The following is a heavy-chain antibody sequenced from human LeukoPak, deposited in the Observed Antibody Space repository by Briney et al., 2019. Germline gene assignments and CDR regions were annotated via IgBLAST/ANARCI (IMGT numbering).Heavy chain of an antibody. CDR3: ARGRYSYGYAWYFDL. CDR1: GGTFSSYA. D-gene: IGHD5-18*01. Sequence: SVKVSCKASGGTFSSYAISWVRQAPGQGLEWMGRIIPILGMANYEQKLQGRVTITADKYTSTAYMELSSLRSEDTGVYFCARGRYSYGYAWYFDLWGRGTLVTVSS. CDR2: IIPILGMA. J-gene: IGHJ2*01. V-gene: IGHV1-69*04.